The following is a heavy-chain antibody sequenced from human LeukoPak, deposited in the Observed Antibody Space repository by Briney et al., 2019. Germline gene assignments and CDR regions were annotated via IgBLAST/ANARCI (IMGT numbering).Heavy chain of an antibody. CDR3: VRDKNGWAGDY. V-gene: IGHV3-74*01. CDR1: GFTFSSHY. D-gene: IGHD6-19*01. CDR2: IKTDGTDP. Sequence: GGSLRLSCAASGFTFSSHYMQWVRQAPGKGLVWVSVIKTDGTDPRYADSVKGRFTISRDNAKDTLYLQMNSLRAEDTAIYYCVRDKNGWAGDYWGQGTLVTVSS. J-gene: IGHJ4*02.